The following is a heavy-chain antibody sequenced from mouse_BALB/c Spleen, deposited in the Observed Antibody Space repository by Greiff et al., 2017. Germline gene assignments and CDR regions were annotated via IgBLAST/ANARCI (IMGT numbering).Heavy chain of an antibody. CDR1: GFTFSSYA. CDR3: ARETYDYDGAWFAY. J-gene: IGHJ3*01. V-gene: IGHV5-6-5*01. CDR2: ISSGGST. D-gene: IGHD2-4*01. Sequence: DVKLVESGGGLVKPGGSLKLSCAASGFTFSSYAMSWVRQTPEKRLEWVASISSGGSTYYPDSVKGRFTISRDNARNILYLQMSSLRSEDTAMYYCARETYDYDGAWFAYWGQGTLVTVSA.